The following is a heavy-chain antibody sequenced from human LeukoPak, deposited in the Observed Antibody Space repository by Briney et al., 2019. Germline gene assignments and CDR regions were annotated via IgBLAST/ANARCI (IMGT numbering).Heavy chain of an antibody. CDR3: ARDQVDYDIPDHFDY. Sequence: GGSLRLSCAASGFTFSSYGMHWVRQAPCKGLEWVAFIRYDGSNKYYADSVKGRFTISRDNSKNTLYLQMNSLRAEDTAVYYCARDQVDYDIPDHFDYWGKGTLVAVSS. CDR1: GFTFSSYG. CDR2: IRYDGSNK. J-gene: IGHJ4*02. V-gene: IGHV3-30*02. D-gene: IGHD3-22*01.